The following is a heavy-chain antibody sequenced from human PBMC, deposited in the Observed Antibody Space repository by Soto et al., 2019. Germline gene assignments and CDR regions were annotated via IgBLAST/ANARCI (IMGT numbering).Heavy chain of an antibody. J-gene: IGHJ4*02. CDR2: IRFDGSNI. Sequence: PWGSLRLSCAAPESLFTGYVIHWVLQAPGKGLEWVAIIRFDGSNIKYADAVMGRFTISRDNSKNMLYLEMNSLRVEDTALYYCARDGIGSVAFWRYLDNWGEGTLVTVYS. CDR3: ARDGIGSVAFWRYLDN. V-gene: IGHV3-33*01. D-gene: IGHD6-19*01. CDR1: ESLFTGYV.